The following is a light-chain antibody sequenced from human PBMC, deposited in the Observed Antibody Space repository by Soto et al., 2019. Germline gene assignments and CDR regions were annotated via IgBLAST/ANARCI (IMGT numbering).Light chain of an antibody. V-gene: IGKV3-15*01. CDR2: GAS. CDR3: QRYNNWPPYT. Sequence: EIVMTQSPATLSVSPGERATLSCRASQSVSSNLAWYQQKPSQAPRLLIYGASTRATGIPARFSGSGSGTEFTLTISSLQSEDFAVYYCQRYNNWPPYTFGQGTKLEIK. CDR1: QSVSSN. J-gene: IGKJ2*01.